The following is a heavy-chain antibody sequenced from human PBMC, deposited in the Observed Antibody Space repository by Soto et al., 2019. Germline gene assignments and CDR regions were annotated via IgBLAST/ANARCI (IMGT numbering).Heavy chain of an antibody. V-gene: IGHV3-64*01. CDR1: GFTFSSYA. Sequence: GGSLGLSCAASGFTFSSYAMHWVRQAPGKGLEYVSAISSNGGSTYYANSVKGRFTISRDNSKNTLYLQMGSLRAEDMAVYYGARFSLYYPAYGGQGPLVPVPP. CDR3: ARFSLYYPAY. CDR2: ISSNGGST. J-gene: IGHJ4*02. D-gene: IGHD3-22*01.